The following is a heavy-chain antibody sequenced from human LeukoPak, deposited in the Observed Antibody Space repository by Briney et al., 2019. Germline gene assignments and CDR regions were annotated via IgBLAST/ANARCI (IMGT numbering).Heavy chain of an antibody. J-gene: IGHJ4*02. CDR1: GGSFSGYY. Sequence: PSETLSLTCAVYGGSFSGYYWSWIRQPPGKGLEWIGEINHSGSTNYNPSLKSRVTISVDTSKNQFSLKLSSVTAADTAVYYCAREGGIAAAGITPQGYWGQGTLFTVSS. V-gene: IGHV4-34*01. CDR2: INHSGST. D-gene: IGHD6-13*01. CDR3: AREGGIAAAGITPQGY.